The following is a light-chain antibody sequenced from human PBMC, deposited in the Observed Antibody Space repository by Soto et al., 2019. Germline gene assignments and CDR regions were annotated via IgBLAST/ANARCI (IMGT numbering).Light chain of an antibody. CDR1: QSVSSK. Sequence: EIVMTQSPATLSVSPGERATLSCRASQSVSSKLAWYQQKPGQAPRLLIYGASTRATGIPARFSGSGSGTAFTPPITSLQSEDFAVYYCQQYNNWPQTFGQGTKVEIK. CDR2: GAS. J-gene: IGKJ1*01. V-gene: IGKV3-15*01. CDR3: QQYNNWPQT.